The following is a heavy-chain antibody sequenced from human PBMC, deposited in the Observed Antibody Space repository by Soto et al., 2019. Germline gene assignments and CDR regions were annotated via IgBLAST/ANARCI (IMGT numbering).Heavy chain of an antibody. CDR3: AIATHGTSYYDY. CDR1: GYSFTSYW. V-gene: IGHV5-51*01. Sequence: PGESLKISCKGSGYSFTSYWIGWVRQMPGKGLEWMGIIYPGDSDTRYSPSFQGQVTISAARSINTAYLQWNSLRASDTAMFYCAIATHGTSYYDYLGQGTLVTVSS. CDR2: IYPGDSDT. D-gene: IGHD6-13*01. J-gene: IGHJ4*02.